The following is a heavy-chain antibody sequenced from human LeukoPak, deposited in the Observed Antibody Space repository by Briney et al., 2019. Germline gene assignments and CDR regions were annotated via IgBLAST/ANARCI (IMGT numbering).Heavy chain of an antibody. CDR2: IYYSGST. CDR3: ARVYYNILTGYYGAHNWFDP. V-gene: IGHV4-30-4*01. Sequence: SETLSLTCTVSGGSISSGDYYWSWIRQPPGKGLEWIGYIYYSGSTYYNPSLKSRVTISVDTSKNQFSLKLSSVTAADTAVYYCARVYYNILTGYYGAHNWFDPWGQGTLVTVSS. CDR1: GGSISSGDYY. D-gene: IGHD3-9*01. J-gene: IGHJ5*02.